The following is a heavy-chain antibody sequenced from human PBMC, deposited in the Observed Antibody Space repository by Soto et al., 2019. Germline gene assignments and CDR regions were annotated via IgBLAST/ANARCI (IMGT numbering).Heavy chain of an antibody. CDR2: IYPGDSDT. CDR1: GYSFTSYW. D-gene: IGHD3-10*01. J-gene: IGHJ4*02. Sequence: GESLKISCNGSGYSFTSYWIGWVRQMPGKGLEWMGIIYPGDSDTRYSPSFQGQVTISADKSISTAYLQWSSLKASDTAMYYCDRELFQLYYYGSGSYSLNYWAPGTLVIVSS. CDR3: DRELFQLYYYGSGSYSLNY. V-gene: IGHV5-51*01.